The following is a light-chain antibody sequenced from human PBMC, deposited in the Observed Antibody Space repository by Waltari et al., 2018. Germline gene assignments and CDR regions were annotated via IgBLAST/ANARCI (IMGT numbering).Light chain of an antibody. V-gene: IGKV3-20*01. J-gene: IGKJ1*01. CDR3: QQYGTSPPT. CDR2: GGS. CDR1: QSVTGNY. Sequence: EIVLTQSRGTLYLSPGERATLSCRAGQSVTGNYVAWYRQKPGQAPRLLIYGGSDRATGVPDRFSGSGFGTHFTLTIQRVEPEDFAVFYCQQYGTSPPTFGQGTRIEIK.